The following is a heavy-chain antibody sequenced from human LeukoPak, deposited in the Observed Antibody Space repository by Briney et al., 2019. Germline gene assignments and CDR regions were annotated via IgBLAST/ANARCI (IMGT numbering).Heavy chain of an antibody. Sequence: GGSLRLSCVASGLTVSSNYMSWVRQAPGKGLEWVSAFSVSGGSTYYADSVKGRFTISRDNSKNTLYLQMNSLRAEDTAVYYCAKDLGWIQFGYWGQGTLVTVSS. CDR2: FSVSGGST. CDR3: AKDLGWIQFGY. J-gene: IGHJ4*02. V-gene: IGHV3-23*01. CDR1: GLTVSSNY. D-gene: IGHD5-18*01.